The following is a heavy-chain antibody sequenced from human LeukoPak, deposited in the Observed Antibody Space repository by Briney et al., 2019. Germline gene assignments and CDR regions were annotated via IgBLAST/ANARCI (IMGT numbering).Heavy chain of an antibody. J-gene: IGHJ6*03. CDR2: VNWNSDSI. CDR3: AKDPTYYYGSGSYPKTAYYYMDV. V-gene: IGHV3-9*01. D-gene: IGHD3-10*01. Sequence: GRSLRLSCAVSGFTFDDYAMHWVRQVPGKGLEWVSGVNWNSDSIGYADSVKGRFTTSRDNAKNSLYLQMNSLRAEDTAVYYCAKDPTYYYGSGSYPKTAYYYMDVWGKGTTVTISS. CDR1: GFTFDDYA.